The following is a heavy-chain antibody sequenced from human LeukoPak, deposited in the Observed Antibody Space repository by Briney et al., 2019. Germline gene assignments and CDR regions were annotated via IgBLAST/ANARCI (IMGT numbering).Heavy chain of an antibody. CDR2: ISSSGSTI. CDR1: GFAFSDYY. Sequence: GSLRLSCAASGFAFSDYYMSWIRQAPGKGLEWVSYISSSGSTIYYADSVKGRFTISRDNAKNSLYLQMNSLRAEDTAVYYCAGAVYYYDSSGSGPAFDIWGQGTMVTVSS. V-gene: IGHV3-11*01. J-gene: IGHJ3*02. D-gene: IGHD3-22*01. CDR3: AGAVYYYDSSGSGPAFDI.